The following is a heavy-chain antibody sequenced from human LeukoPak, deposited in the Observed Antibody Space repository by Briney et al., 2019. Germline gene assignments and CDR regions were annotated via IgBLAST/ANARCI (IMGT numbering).Heavy chain of an antibody. J-gene: IGHJ4*02. CDR2: INTNSGGT. D-gene: IGHD3-22*01. CDR3: ARDWGYFDSRGYCDY. V-gene: IGHV1-2*02. CDR1: GYSFTGYY. Sequence: ASVKVSCKASGYSFTGYYMHWVRQAPGRGLEWMGWINTNSGGTNYAQKFQGRVTMTRDTSISTAYVELSRLRPDDTAVYYCARDWGYFDSRGYCDYWGQGTLVTVSS.